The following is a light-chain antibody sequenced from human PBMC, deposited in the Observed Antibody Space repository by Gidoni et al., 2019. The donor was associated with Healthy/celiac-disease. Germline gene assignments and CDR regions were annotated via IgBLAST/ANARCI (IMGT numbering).Light chain of an antibody. Sequence: DIQMTQSPSTLSASVGDRVTSTCRASQSISSWLVWYQQKPGKAPKLLIYDASSLESGVPSRFSGSGSGTEFTLTISSLQPDDFATYYCQQYNSYSRTFGQGTKVEIK. CDR1: QSISSW. J-gene: IGKJ1*01. V-gene: IGKV1-5*01. CDR3: QQYNSYSRT. CDR2: DAS.